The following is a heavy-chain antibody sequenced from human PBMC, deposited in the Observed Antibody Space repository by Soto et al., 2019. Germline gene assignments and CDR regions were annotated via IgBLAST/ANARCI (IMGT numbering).Heavy chain of an antibody. D-gene: IGHD4-17*01. CDR2: ISGSGGST. J-gene: IGHJ6*02. CDR3: AKGMTTVVTRYYYGMDV. Sequence: QSGGSLRLSCAASGFTFSSYAMSWVRQAPGKGLEWVSAISGSGGSTYYADSVKGRFTISRDNSKNTLYLQMNSLRAEDTAVYYCAKGMTTVVTRYYYGMDVWGQGTTVTVSS. CDR1: GFTFSSYA. V-gene: IGHV3-23*01.